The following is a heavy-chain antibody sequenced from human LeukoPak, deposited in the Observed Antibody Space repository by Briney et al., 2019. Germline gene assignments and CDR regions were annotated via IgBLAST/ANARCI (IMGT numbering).Heavy chain of an antibody. CDR1: GFTFSDYY. J-gene: IGHJ4*02. Sequence: GGSLRLSCAASGFTFSDYYMSWIRQAPGKGLEWVSYVSSSSSYTNYADSVKGRFTISRDNAKNSLYLQMNSLRAEDTAVYYCAGLDSGYSYGYSPYYFDYWGQGTLVTVSS. CDR2: VSSSSSYT. D-gene: IGHD5-18*01. V-gene: IGHV3-11*06. CDR3: AGLDSGYSYGYSPYYFDY.